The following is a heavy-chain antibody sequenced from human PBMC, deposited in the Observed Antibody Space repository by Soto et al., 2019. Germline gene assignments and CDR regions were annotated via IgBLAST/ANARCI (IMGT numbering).Heavy chain of an antibody. CDR2: IYYSGSA. Sequence: SETLSLTGTVSGGSISSYYWSWIRQPPGKGLEWIGYIYYSGSANYNPSLKSRVTISVDTSKNQFSLKLSSVTAADTAVYYCARGYNYYYYYGMDVWGQGTTVTVSS. D-gene: IGHD1-1*01. CDR3: ARGYNYYYYYGMDV. V-gene: IGHV4-59*01. CDR1: GGSISSYY. J-gene: IGHJ6*02.